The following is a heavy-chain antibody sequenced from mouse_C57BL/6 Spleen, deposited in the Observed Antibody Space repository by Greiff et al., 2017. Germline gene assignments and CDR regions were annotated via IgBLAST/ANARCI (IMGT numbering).Heavy chain of an antibody. CDR1: GYTFTSYW. V-gene: IGHV1-55*01. J-gene: IGHJ3*01. CDR3: ARGYDYDGFAY. Sequence: QVQLKESGAELVKPGASVKMSCKASGYTFTSYWITWVKQRPGQGLEWIGDIYPGSGSTNYNEKFKSKATLTVDTSSSTAYMQLSSLTSEDSAVYYCARGYDYDGFAYWGQGTLVTVSA. CDR2: IYPGSGST. D-gene: IGHD2-4*01.